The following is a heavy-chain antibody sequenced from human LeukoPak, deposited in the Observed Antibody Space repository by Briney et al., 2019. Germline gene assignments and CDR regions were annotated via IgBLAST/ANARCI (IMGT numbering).Heavy chain of an antibody. CDR2: IRSKAYRGTT. V-gene: IGHV3-49*04. Sequence: PGGSLRLSCTGSGFTFGDHAMSWVRQAPGKGLEWVGFIRSKAYRGTTEYAASVKGRFTISRDDSASIAYLQMNSLKTEDTAVYYCARVPIQLWIHNAMDVWGQGTTVTVSS. CDR1: GFTFGDHA. D-gene: IGHD1-1*01. CDR3: ARVPIQLWIHNAMDV. J-gene: IGHJ6*02.